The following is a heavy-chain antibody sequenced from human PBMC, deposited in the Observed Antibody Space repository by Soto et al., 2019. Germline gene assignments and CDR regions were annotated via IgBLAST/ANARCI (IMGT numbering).Heavy chain of an antibody. CDR1: GTIFSCYT. D-gene: IGHD3-16*01. V-gene: IGHV1-69*08. CDR3: ARGLGGRMDD. CDR2: IIPILGET. Sequence: QVQLVQSGAEVKKPGSSVRVSCKASGTIFSCYTISWVRQAPGQGLEWMGRIIPILGETNSAQKFQGRVTLTADKSTNTAYMELNSLRLEDTAVYYCARGLGGRMDDWGQGTTVTVSS. J-gene: IGHJ6*02.